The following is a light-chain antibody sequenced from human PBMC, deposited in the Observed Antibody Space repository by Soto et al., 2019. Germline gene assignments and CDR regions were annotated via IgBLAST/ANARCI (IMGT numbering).Light chain of an antibody. Sequence: EIVLTQFPGALSLSPGERVTLSCRASQTVSNTYVAWYQQKSGQAPKSLIYGASNRATGIPDRFSGSRSGTDFSLTVSRLEPEHFAVYYCQQYGAFPPTFGGGTKVHLK. CDR3: QQYGAFPPT. V-gene: IGKV3-20*01. J-gene: IGKJ4*02. CDR1: QTVSNTY. CDR2: GAS.